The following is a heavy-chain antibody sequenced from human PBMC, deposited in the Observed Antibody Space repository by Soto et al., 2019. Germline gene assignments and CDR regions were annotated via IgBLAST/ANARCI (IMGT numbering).Heavy chain of an antibody. Sequence: SVKVSCKASGGTFTSYAVSWVRQAPGQGLEWMGVSIPIFGTANYARKFQGRVTITADKSTSTAYMELSSLRSEDTAVYYCAKLVGPAARRSSMDVWGQGTTVTVSS. CDR3: AKLVGPAARRSSMDV. V-gene: IGHV1-69*06. CDR2: SIPIFGTA. J-gene: IGHJ6*02. CDR1: GGTFTSYA. D-gene: IGHD2-2*01.